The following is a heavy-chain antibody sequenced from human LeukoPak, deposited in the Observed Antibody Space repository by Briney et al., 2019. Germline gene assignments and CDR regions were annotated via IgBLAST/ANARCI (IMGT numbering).Heavy chain of an antibody. D-gene: IGHD6-13*01. CDR2: MNPNSGNT. J-gene: IGHJ4*02. Sequence: ASVKVSCKASGYTFTSYDINWVRQATGQGLEWMGWMNPNSGNTGYAQKFQGRVTMTRNTSISTAYMELSSVTAADTAVYYCARVRIAPQPHYFDYWGQGTLVTVSS. CDR1: GYTFTSYD. V-gene: IGHV1-8*01. CDR3: ARVRIAPQPHYFDY.